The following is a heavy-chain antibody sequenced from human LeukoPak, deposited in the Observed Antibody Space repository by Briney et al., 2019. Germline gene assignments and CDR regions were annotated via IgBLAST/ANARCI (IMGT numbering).Heavy chain of an antibody. CDR2: ISFDGTNK. D-gene: IGHD3-10*01. Sequence: PGKPLRLSCAASEFTFGSYALHWVRQAPGKGLEWLAVISFDGTNKYYADSVKGRTTISRDNSKNTLYLEVNKVTSEDTAIYYCARDPKRGAIPLAYWGQGTLVTVSS. J-gene: IGHJ4*02. V-gene: IGHV3-30*04. CDR3: ARDPKRGAIPLAY. CDR1: EFTFGSYA.